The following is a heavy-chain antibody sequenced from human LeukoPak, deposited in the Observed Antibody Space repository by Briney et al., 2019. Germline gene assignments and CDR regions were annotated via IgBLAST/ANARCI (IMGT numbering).Heavy chain of an antibody. V-gene: IGHV1-2*02. CDR2: INPNSGGT. CDR1: GYTFTGYY. CDR3: ARVPIYDSSGYYGY. J-gene: IGHJ4*02. Sequence: ASVKVSCKASGYTFTGYYMHWVRQAPGQGLEWMGWINPNSGGTNYAQKFQGRVTMTRDTSISTAYMELSRLRSDDTAVYYCARVPIYDSSGYYGYWGQGTLVIVSS. D-gene: IGHD3-22*01.